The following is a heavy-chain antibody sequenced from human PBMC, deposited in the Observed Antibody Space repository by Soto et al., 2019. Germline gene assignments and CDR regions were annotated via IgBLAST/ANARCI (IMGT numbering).Heavy chain of an antibody. CDR3: AKARYYYDSSGYFDY. J-gene: IGHJ4*02. CDR2: ISYDGSNK. V-gene: IGHV3-30*18. Sequence: PGGSLRLSCAASGFTFSSYGMHWVRQAPGKGLELVAVISYDGSNKYYADSVKGRFTISRDNSKNTLYLQMNSLRAEDTAVYYCAKARYYYDSSGYFDYWGQGTLVTAPQ. D-gene: IGHD3-22*01. CDR1: GFTFSSYG.